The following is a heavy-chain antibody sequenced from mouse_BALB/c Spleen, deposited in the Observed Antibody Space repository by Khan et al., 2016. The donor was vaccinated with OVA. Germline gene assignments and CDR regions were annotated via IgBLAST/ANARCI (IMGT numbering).Heavy chain of an antibody. CDR1: GYTFTDYY. D-gene: IGHD1-2*01. V-gene: IGHV1-77*01. Sequence: QVQLQQSGAELARPGASVKLSCKASGYTFTDYYINWVKQRTGQGLEWIGEISPGSGDTYYNERFKGKATLTADKSSSTAYMQLSSLTSEASAVYFGARRNYCGYTVAYWGQGTLVTVSA. CDR3: ARRNYCGYTVAY. J-gene: IGHJ3*01. CDR2: ISPGSGDT.